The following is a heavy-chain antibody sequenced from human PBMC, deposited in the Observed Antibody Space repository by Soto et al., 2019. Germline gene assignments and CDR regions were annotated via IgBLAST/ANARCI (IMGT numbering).Heavy chain of an antibody. CDR1: GYTFTSYD. Sequence: ASVKVSCKASGYTFTSYDINWVRQATGQGLEWMGWMNPNSGNTGFAQRFQGRVTLTRNTSISTAYMELSSLRSDDTAVYYCARKMRTTGTFAFWGQGTLVTVSS. J-gene: IGHJ4*02. V-gene: IGHV1-8*01. CDR3: ARKMRTTGTFAF. D-gene: IGHD1-1*01. CDR2: MNPNSGNT.